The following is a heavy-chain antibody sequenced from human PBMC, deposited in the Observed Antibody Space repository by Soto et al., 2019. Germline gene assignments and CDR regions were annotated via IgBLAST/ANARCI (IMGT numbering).Heavy chain of an antibody. CDR1: GFTFSSYA. V-gene: IGHV3-64D*06. J-gene: IGHJ4*02. Sequence: EVQLVESGGGLVQPGGSLRLSCSASGFTFSSYAMHWVRQAPGKGLEYVSAISSNGGRTYYADSVKGRCTISRDNSKNTVYLQMSSLRPEDTAVYRCVKIGTITRNFFDYWGQGTLVTVSS. CDR3: VKIGTITRNFFDY. CDR2: ISSNGGRT. D-gene: IGHD2-2*01.